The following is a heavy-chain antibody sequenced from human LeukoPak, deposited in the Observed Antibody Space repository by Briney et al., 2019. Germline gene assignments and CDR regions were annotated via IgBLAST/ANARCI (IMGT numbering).Heavy chain of an antibody. CDR3: ARETMITFGGVISYGMDV. CDR1: GFTFSSYA. CDR2: ISYDGSNK. Sequence: GGSLRLSCAASGFTFSSYAMHWVRQAPGKGLEWVAVISYDGSNKYYADSVKGRFTISRDNSKNTLYLQMNSLRAEDTAVYYCARETMITFGGVISYGMDVWGQGTTVTVSS. D-gene: IGHD3-16*02. V-gene: IGHV3-30-3*01. J-gene: IGHJ6*02.